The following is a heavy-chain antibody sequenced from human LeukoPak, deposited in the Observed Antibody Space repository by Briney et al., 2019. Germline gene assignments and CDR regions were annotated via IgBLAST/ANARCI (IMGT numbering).Heavy chain of an antibody. CDR2: ISGSGGNT. Sequence: GGSLRLSCAASGFXSSSYGISWVRQAQEKGLEWVGGISGSGGNTNYADSVKGRFTISRDNSKNTLYLQMNSLRAEDTAVYYCAKDRSCSGGSCYWDYWGQGTLVTVSS. D-gene: IGHD2-15*01. J-gene: IGHJ4*02. CDR3: AKDRSCSGGSCYWDY. CDR1: GFXSSSYG. V-gene: IGHV3-23*01.